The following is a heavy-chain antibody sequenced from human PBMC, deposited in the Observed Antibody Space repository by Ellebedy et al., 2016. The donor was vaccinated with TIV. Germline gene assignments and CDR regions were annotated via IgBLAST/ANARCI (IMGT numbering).Heavy chain of an antibody. CDR1: GYTFTSYG. CDR3: ARDGFDFWSGYYKDY. D-gene: IGHD3-3*01. J-gene: IGHJ4*02. CDR2: ISAYNGNT. Sequence: ASVKVSCXASGYTFTSYGISWVRQAPGQGLEWMGWISAYNGNTNYAQKLQGRVTMTTDTSTSTAYMELRSLRSDDTAVYYCARDGFDFWSGYYKDYWGQGTLVTVSS. V-gene: IGHV1-18*01.